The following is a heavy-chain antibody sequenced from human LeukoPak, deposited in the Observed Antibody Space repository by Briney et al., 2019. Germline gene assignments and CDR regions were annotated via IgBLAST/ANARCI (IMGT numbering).Heavy chain of an antibody. J-gene: IGHJ4*02. Sequence: PSETLSLTCTVSGGPISSTDHYWGCLRQSPGTGREWIGYIYYSGSTNYNPSLKSRVTTSVDTSKNQISLKLSSVTAADTAVYYCARDDVSVSYPQFDYWGQGTLVTVSS. CDR1: GGPISSTDHY. CDR2: IYYSGST. V-gene: IGHV4-61*08. D-gene: IGHD1-26*01. CDR3: ARDDVSVSYPQFDY.